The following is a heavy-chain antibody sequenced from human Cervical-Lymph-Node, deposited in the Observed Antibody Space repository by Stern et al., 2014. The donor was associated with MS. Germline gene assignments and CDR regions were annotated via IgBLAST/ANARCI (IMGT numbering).Heavy chain of an antibody. V-gene: IGHV1-46*01. Sequence: QVQLVQSGAEVKKPGASVKLSCKASGETFTRYYIHWVRQAPGQGLEWMGKINPSGGTTDYAQRFQGKVTMTRDTSTSTFYIDLTSLSSEDTAIYYCATLPRTVRDGDSWGQGTLVTVSS. CDR2: INPSGGTT. CDR1: GETFTRYY. CDR3: ATLPRTVRDGDS. D-gene: IGHD3-10*01. J-gene: IGHJ4*02.